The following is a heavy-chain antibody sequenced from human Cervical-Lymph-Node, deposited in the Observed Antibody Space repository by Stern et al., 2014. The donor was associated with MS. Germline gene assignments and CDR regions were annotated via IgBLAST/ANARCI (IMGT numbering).Heavy chain of an antibody. CDR2: IFHIGST. J-gene: IGHJ4*02. Sequence: QVQLVESGPGLVKPSQTLSLTCTVSGASISSAGYYWSWIRQHPGKGLEWIGYIFHIGSTFYNPSLQGRVSMLVDTSNNQFSLKLNSATAADTAVYYCARSSSPGTRTARFDYWGQGTLVTVSS. CDR1: GASISSAGYY. V-gene: IGHV4-31*03. CDR3: ARSSSPGTRTARFDY. D-gene: IGHD2-21*02.